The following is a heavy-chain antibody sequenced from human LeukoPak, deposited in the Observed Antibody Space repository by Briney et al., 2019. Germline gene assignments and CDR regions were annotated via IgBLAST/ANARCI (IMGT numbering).Heavy chain of an antibody. Sequence: PETLSLTCTLSGGSICSYFWSWIRQPPRKGREWIGYIYYSGSTNYNPSLKSRVTISVDTSKNQFSLKLSSVTAADTAVYYCAREEVAGIDYWGQGTLVTVSS. D-gene: IGHD6-19*01. CDR2: IYYSGST. CDR3: AREEVAGIDY. V-gene: IGHV4-59*01. J-gene: IGHJ4*02. CDR1: GGSICSYF.